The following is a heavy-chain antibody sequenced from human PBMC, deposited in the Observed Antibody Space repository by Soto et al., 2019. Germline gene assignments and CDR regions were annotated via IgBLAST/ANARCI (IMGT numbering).Heavy chain of an antibody. Sequence: GGSLRLSCAASGFTFSNAWMSWVRQAPGKGLEWVGRIKSKTDGGTTDYAAPVKGRFTISSEDSKNTLYLQMNSLKTEDTAVYYCTTEYGLCSSTSFYSPDEYGMDVWGQGTTVTVSS. J-gene: IGHJ6*02. CDR2: IKSKTDGGTT. V-gene: IGHV3-15*01. D-gene: IGHD2-2*01. CDR1: GFTFSNAW. CDR3: TTEYGLCSSTSFYSPDEYGMDV.